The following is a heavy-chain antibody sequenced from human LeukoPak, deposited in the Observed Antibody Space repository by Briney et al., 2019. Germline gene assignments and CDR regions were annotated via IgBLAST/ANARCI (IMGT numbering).Heavy chain of an antibody. D-gene: IGHD3-22*01. CDR1: GGSFSGYY. V-gene: IGHV4-34*01. J-gene: IGHJ4*02. Sequence: PSETLSLTCAVYGGSFSGYYWSWIRQPPGKGLEWIGEINHSGSTNYNPSLKSRVTISVDTSKNQFSLKLSSVTAADTAVYYCARGQTYYYDSSGLYFDYWGQGTLVTVSS. CDR3: ARGQTYYYDSSGLYFDY. CDR2: INHSGST.